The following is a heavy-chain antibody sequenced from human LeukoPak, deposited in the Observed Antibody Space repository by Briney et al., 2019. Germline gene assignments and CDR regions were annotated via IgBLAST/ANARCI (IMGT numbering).Heavy chain of an antibody. D-gene: IGHD2-15*01. J-gene: IGHJ3*02. CDR1: GYTFTGYY. Sequence: ASVRVSCKASGYTFTGYYMHCVRQAPGQGLEWMGWINPNSGGTNYAQKFQGWVTMTRDTSISTAYMELSRLRSDDTAVYYCARDRRYCSGGSCYSDAFDIWGQGTMVTVSS. CDR2: INPNSGGT. V-gene: IGHV1-2*04. CDR3: ARDRRYCSGGSCYSDAFDI.